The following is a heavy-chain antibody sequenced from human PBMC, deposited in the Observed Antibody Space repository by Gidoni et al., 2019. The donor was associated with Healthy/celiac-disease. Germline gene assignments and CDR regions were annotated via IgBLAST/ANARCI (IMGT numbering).Heavy chain of an antibody. CDR3: ARSLPQQWLLGLVDY. D-gene: IGHD6-19*01. CDR2: IYYSGST. Sequence: GLEGIGSIYYSGSTYYNPSLKSRVTISVDTSKNQFSLKLSSVTAADTAVYYCARSLPQQWLLGLVDYWGQGTLVTVSS. V-gene: IGHV4-39*01. J-gene: IGHJ4*02.